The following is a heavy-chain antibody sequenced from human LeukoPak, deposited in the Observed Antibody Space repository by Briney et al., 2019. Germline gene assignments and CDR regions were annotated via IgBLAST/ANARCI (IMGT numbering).Heavy chain of an antibody. CDR2: ISNSGSAT. CDR1: GIIFSDSY. CDR3: ARDPPKGNFDF. J-gene: IGHJ4*02. Sequence: GGSLRLSCMASGIIFSDSYMGWIRQAAGKGLEWISYISNSGSATYYADSVKGRFTISRDNTKNLVFLQMNSLTVEDTAVYYCARDPPKGNFDFWGQGTLVTVSS. V-gene: IGHV3-11*01.